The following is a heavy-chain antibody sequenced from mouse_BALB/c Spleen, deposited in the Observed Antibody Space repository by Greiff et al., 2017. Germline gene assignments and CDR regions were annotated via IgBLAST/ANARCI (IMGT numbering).Heavy chain of an antibody. V-gene: IGHV1-5*01. CDR3: TREDYGYDEFAY. CDR1: GYTFTSYW. CDR2: IYPGNSDT. J-gene: IGHJ3*01. D-gene: IGHD2-2*01. Sequence: EVKLVESGTVLARPGASVKMSCKASGYTFTSYWMHWVKQRPGQGLEWIGAIYPGNSDTSYNQKFKGKAKLTAVTSTSTAYMELSSLTNEDSAVYYCTREDYGYDEFAYWGQGTLVTVSA.